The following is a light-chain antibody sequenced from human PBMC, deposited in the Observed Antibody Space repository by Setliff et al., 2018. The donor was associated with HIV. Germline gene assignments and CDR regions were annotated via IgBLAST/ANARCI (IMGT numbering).Light chain of an antibody. J-gene: IGLJ1*01. CDR1: SSDVGGYNS. CDR2: DVN. Sequence: QPALTQPRSVSGSPGQSVTVSCTGTSSDVGGYNSVSWYQQYPGKAPKLMIYDVNKRPSGAPDRFSGSKSGSTASLTISRLQGEDEADYYCCSYAGSSYVFGTGTKVTVL. V-gene: IGLV2-11*01. CDR3: CSYAGSSYV.